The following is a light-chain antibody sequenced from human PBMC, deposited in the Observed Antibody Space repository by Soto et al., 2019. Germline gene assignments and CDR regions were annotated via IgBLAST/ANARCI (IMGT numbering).Light chain of an antibody. J-gene: IGKJ1*01. CDR2: DAS. CDR1: QSISNS. V-gene: IGKV3-11*01. CDR3: QQRSEWPRT. Sequence: EIVLTQSPATLSLSPGARATLSCRASQSISNSLAWYQQKPGQAPRLLIYDASSRATGFPARFSGSGSGTDFTLTIGSLEPEDFAVYYCQQRSEWPRTFGQGTKVDIK.